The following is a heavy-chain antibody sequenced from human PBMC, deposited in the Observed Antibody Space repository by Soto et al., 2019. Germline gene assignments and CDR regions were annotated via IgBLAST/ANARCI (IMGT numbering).Heavy chain of an antibody. V-gene: IGHV2-5*02. CDR2: IYWDDDK. CDR1: GFSLSASGVG. Sequence: QITLRESGPALVKPTQTLMLTCSFSGFSLSASGVGVGWTRQPPGKAPEWLALIYWDDDKRYSQSLQNRLTIPKATSKTQVVLTMANMEPVDTAPYYSVHSTGGKGSPFDYRGQGALVTVSS. J-gene: IGHJ4*02. D-gene: IGHD3-16*01. CDR3: VHSTGGKGSPFDY.